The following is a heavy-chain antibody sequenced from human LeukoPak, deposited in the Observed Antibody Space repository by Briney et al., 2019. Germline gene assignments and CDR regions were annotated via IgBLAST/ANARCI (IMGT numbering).Heavy chain of an antibody. D-gene: IGHD6-19*01. CDR2: ITSSGSTI. V-gene: IGHV3-48*03. Sequence: PGGSLRLSCAASGFTFSSYEMNWVRQAPGKGLEWVSYITSSGSTIYYADSVKGRFTISRDNAKNSLYLQMNSLRADDTAVYYRASQPSAVAGNYWGQGTLVTVSS. J-gene: IGHJ4*02. CDR3: ASQPSAVAGNY. CDR1: GFTFSSYE.